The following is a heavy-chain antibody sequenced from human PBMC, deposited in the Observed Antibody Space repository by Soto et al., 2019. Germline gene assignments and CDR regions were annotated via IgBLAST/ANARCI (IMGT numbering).Heavy chain of an antibody. CDR2: INPNSGGT. CDR1: GYTFTGYY. J-gene: IGHJ3*02. D-gene: IGHD2-8*02. CDR3: VRVGRLGTGDAFDI. V-gene: IGHV1-2*04. Sequence: ASVKVSCKASGYTFTGYYMHWVRQAPGQGLEWMGWINPNSGGTNYAQKFQGWVTMTRDTSISTAYMELSRLRSDDTAVYYCVRVGRLGTGDAFDIWGQGTMVTVSS.